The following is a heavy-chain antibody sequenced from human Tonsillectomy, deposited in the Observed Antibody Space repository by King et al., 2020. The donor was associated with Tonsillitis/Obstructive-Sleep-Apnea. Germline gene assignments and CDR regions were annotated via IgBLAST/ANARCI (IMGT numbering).Heavy chain of an antibody. V-gene: IGHV4-39*07. Sequence: PLQESGPGLVKPSETLSLTCAVSGGSISNTNYFWGWIRQPPGQGLEWIGGIYYSGSTDYNPSLKSRVTMSVDTSKNQFSLRLRSVTAADTAVYYCARTTLTIYYFDYWGQGTLVTVSS. D-gene: IGHD4-17*01. CDR1: GGSISNTNYF. CDR2: IYYSGST. J-gene: IGHJ4*02. CDR3: ARTTLTIYYFDY.